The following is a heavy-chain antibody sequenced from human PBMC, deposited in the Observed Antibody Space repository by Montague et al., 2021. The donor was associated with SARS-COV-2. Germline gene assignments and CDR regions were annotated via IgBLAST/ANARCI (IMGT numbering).Heavy chain of an antibody. J-gene: IGHJ6*02. CDR2: IYYSGST. V-gene: IGHV4-59*01. CDR1: GGSISSYY. Sequence: SETLSLTCTVSGGSISSYYWSWIRQPPGKGLEWIGYIYYSGSTNYNPSLKSRVTIPVDTSKNQFSLKLSSVTAADTDVYYCARYTRQIRLIVFDYGMDVWGQGTTVTVSS. CDR3: ARYTRQIRLIVFDYGMDV. D-gene: IGHD4-17*01.